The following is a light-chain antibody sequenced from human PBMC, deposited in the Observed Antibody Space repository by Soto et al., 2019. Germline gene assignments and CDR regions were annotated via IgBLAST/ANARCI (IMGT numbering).Light chain of an antibody. Sequence: DIQMTHSRATLSASVGDRVTITCRASHFISSWLAWYQHKPGKAPKLLIYDTSTLGTGVPSRFSGSGSGTEFTLTISSLHPDDFATYYCQQYNTFPWTFGQGTRVEIK. CDR3: QQYNTFPWT. CDR1: HFISSW. CDR2: DTS. J-gene: IGKJ1*01. V-gene: IGKV1-5*01.